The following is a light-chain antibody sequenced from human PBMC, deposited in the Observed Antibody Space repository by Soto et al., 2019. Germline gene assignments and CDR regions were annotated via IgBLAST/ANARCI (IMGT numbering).Light chain of an antibody. J-gene: IGKJ1*01. CDR1: QSISGS. CDR3: QQYNGYWT. CDR2: EAS. V-gene: IGKV1-5*03. Sequence: DIQMTQSPSTLSASVGDRVTITCRASQSISGSLAWYQQKPGKAPKLRIYEASNLKSGVPSRFSGSGSGTEYTLTISSLQPDDSASYYCQQYNGYWTFGQGTRVDIK.